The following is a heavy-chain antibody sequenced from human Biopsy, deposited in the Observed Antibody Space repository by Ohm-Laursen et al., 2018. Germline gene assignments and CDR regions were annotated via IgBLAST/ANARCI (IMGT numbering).Heavy chain of an antibody. J-gene: IGHJ4*02. Sequence: GASVKVSCKAFGYTFITYYVNWVPQAPGQGLEWMGKINPSGGSTSYAQKFQGRVTMTRDTSTTTVYMELSSLRSEDTAVYYCARGRIGGRGDPPDHWGQGTLVTVSS. CDR2: INPSGGST. V-gene: IGHV1-46*01. CDR1: GYTFITYY. D-gene: IGHD3-10*01. CDR3: ARGRIGGRGDPPDH.